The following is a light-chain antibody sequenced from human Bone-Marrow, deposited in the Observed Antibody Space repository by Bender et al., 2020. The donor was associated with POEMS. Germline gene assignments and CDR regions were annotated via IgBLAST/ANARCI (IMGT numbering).Light chain of an antibody. CDR3: SSYGGSNTWV. Sequence: QSVLTQPPSVSGAPGQRVTISCTGSSSNTGSGYDINWYQHLPGTAPKLLIYGYNNRPSGVPDRFSGSKSGTSASLAITGLQAEDEADYYCSSYGGSNTWVFGGGTKLTLL. CDR2: GYN. CDR1: SSNTGSGYD. V-gene: IGLV1-40*01. J-gene: IGLJ3*02.